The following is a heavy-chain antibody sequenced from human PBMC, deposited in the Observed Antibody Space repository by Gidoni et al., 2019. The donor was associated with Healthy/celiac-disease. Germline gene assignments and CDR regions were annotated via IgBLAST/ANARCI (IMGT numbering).Heavy chain of an antibody. V-gene: IGHV1-69*01. Sequence: QVQLVQSGAEVKKPGSSVKVSCKASGGTFSSYAISWVRQAPGQGLEWMGGIIPIFGTANYAQKFQGRVTITADESTSTAYMELSSLRSEDTAVYYCASGKGGYCTGGVCYAAGPTDYYYYGMDVWGQGTTVTVSS. D-gene: IGHD2-8*02. CDR1: GGTFSSYA. CDR2: IIPIFGTA. CDR3: ASGKGGYCTGGVCYAAGPTDYYYYGMDV. J-gene: IGHJ6*02.